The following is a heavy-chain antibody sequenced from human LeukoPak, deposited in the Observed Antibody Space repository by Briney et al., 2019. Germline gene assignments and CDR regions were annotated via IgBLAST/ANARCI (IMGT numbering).Heavy chain of an antibody. V-gene: IGHV4-34*01. J-gene: IGHJ4*02. CDR1: GGSIRTYY. D-gene: IGHD3-3*01. CDR2: INHSGST. Sequence: SETLSLTCTVSGGSIRTYYWSWIRQPPGKGLEWIGEINHSGSTNYNPSLKSRVTISVDTSKNQFSLKLSSVTAADTAVYYCARVPFTTRKRYLDYWGQGTLVTVSS. CDR3: ARVPFTTRKRYLDY.